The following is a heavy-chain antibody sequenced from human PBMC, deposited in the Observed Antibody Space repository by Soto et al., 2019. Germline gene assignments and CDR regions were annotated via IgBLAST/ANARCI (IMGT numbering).Heavy chain of an antibody. V-gene: IGHV1-18*01. CDR1: GYTFTNYN. CDR2: SSGYNGNT. D-gene: IGHD2-21*01. J-gene: IGHJ4*02. CDR3: ARGAAYALPVY. Sequence: ASVKVSCKASGYTFTNYNISWVRQAPGQGLEWMGWSSGYNGNTTYAQMFQDRVTINTDTSTSIGYMEPRSLKFDDTAVYSCARGAAYALPVYRGQGTPVTVSS.